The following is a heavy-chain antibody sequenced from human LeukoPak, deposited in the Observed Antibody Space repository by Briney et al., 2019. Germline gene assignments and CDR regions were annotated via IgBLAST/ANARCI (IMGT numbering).Heavy chain of an antibody. CDR3: ARALLFTPPYYYDSSGIPYYFDY. CDR2: IKQVGSEK. Sequence: PGGSRRLSWAVSGFSLSSYWMSWVRPAPGKGREWVANIKQVGSEKLYVDSVKGRFTISRGHAKNSLWRQANSLRAEDPAMYYCARALLFTPPYYYDSSGIPYYFDYWGQGTLPTVPS. J-gene: IGHJ4*02. V-gene: IGHV3-7*01. D-gene: IGHD3-22*01. CDR1: GFSLSSYW.